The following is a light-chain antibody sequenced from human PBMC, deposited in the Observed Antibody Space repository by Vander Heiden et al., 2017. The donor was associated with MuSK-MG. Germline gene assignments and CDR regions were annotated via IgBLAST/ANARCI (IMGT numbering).Light chain of an antibody. CDR1: DIGSKS. CDR2: DDR. J-gene: IGLJ2*01. V-gene: IGLV3-21*02. CDR3: QVWDSSGDHVV. Sequence: SHVLTQSPSVSVAPGQTARITCGGNDIGSKSVHWYQQKPDQAPVLVVYDDRARPSGIPERFSGSNSGNTATLTISRVEAGDEADYHCQVWDSSGDHVVFGGGTKLTGL.